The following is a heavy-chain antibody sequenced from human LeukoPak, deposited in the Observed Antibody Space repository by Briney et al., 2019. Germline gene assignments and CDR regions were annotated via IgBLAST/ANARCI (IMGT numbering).Heavy chain of an antibody. V-gene: IGHV4-59*13. CDR1: GGSISGYY. D-gene: IGHD3-9*01. CDR2: MYYSGST. CDR3: ARGYDILTGYTS. Sequence: PADTLSLTCTVSGGSISGYYWSWIRQPPGKGLEWVGYMYYSGSTHYNPSLKSRVTISIGTSKNQFSLKVSSVTAADTAVYYCARGYDILTGYTSWGQGTLVAVCS. J-gene: IGHJ5*02.